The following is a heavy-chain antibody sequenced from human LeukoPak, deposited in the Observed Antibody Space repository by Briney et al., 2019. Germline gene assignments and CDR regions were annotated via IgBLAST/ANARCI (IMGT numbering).Heavy chain of an antibody. CDR3: ARGSVSLFYYYYGMDV. D-gene: IGHD3-10*01. CDR2: IYYSGST. J-gene: IGHJ6*02. V-gene: IGHV4-59*08. CDR1: GGSFSGYY. Sequence: NASETLSLTCAVYGGSFSGYYWSWIRQPPGKGLEWIGYIYYSGSTNYNPSLKSRVTTPVDTSKNQFSLKLSSVTAADTAVYYCARGSVSLFYYYYGMDVWGQGTTVTVSS.